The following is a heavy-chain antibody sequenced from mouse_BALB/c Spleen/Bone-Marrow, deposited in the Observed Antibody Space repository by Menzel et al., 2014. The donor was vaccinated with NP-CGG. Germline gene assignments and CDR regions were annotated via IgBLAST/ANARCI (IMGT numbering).Heavy chain of an antibody. CDR1: GFTFSSFG. J-gene: IGHJ4*01. D-gene: IGHD1-2*01. V-gene: IGHV5-17*02. CDR2: ISGGSSII. CDR3: ARKDYFGYAAMDY. Sequence: EVNVVDSGGGLVQPGGSRKLSCAASGFTFSSFGMHWVRQAPEKGLEWVAYISGGSSIIYYADTVKGRFTISRDNPKNTLFLQMTSLRSEDTAIYYCARKDYFGYAAMDYWGQGTSVTVSS.